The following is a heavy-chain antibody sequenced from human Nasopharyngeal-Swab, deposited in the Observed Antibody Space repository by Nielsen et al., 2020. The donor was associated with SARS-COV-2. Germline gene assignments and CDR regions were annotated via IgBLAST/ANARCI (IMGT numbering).Heavy chain of an antibody. J-gene: IGHJ4*02. CDR2: ISAYNGNT. V-gene: IGHV1-18*01. CDR3: ARDQGGYGY. D-gene: IGHD3-22*01. CDR1: GYTFTSYG. Sequence: ASVKVSCKASGYTFTSYGISWVRQAPGQGLEWMGWISAYNGNTNYAQKLQGRVTMTTDKSTSTAYMELSSLRSEDTAVYYCARDQGGYGYWGQGTLVTVSS.